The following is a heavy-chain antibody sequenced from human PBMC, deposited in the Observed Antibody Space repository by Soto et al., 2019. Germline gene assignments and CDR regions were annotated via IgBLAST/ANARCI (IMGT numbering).Heavy chain of an antibody. V-gene: IGHV4-59*01. CDR2: IYYSGST. J-gene: IGHJ4*02. Sequence: SETLSLTCTVSGGSISSYYWSWIRQPPGKGLEWIGYIYYSGSTNYNPSLKSRVTKSVDTSKNQFSLKLSSVTAADTAVYYCAREGGIVGATFFFDYWGQGTLVTVSS. CDR3: AREGGIVGATFFFDY. D-gene: IGHD1-26*01. CDR1: GGSISSYY.